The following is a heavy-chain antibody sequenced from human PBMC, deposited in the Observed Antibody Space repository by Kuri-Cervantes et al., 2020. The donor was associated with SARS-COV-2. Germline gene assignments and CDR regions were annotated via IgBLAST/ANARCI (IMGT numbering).Heavy chain of an antibody. CDR2: ISSSSSYI. Sequence: GESLKISCAASGFTFSSYSMNWVRQAPGKGLEWVSYISSSSSYIYYADSVKGRFTISRDNAKNSLYLQMNSLRAEDTAVYYCARNRGSGWPFFDYWGQGTLVTVSS. CDR1: GFTFSSYS. CDR3: ARNRGSGWPFFDY. D-gene: IGHD6-19*01. V-gene: IGHV3-21*05. J-gene: IGHJ4*02.